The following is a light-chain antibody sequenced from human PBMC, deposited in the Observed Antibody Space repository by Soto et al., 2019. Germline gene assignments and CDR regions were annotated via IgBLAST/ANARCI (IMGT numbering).Light chain of an antibody. CDR1: QSVSSY. V-gene: IGKV3-11*01. CDR3: QQYGSSPLT. CDR2: DAS. J-gene: IGKJ4*01. Sequence: EIVLTQSPATLSLSPGERATLSCRASQSVSSYLAWYQHKPGQAPRLLIYDASNRATGIPARFSGSGSGTGFTLTISSLEPEDFAVYYCQQYGSSPLTFGGGTKVDIK.